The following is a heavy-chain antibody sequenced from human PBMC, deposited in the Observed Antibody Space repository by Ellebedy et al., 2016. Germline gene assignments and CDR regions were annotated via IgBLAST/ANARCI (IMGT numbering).Heavy chain of an antibody. D-gene: IGHD6-13*01. CDR1: GFTFSSYG. Sequence: GGSLRLXXAASGFTFSSYGMHWVRQTPGKGLEWVAVISYNGDTKIYADSVEGRFTISRDNSKNTLDLQMNSLRAEDTAVYYCARDSRSLPYWGQGTLVTVSS. CDR2: ISYNGDTK. J-gene: IGHJ4*02. CDR3: ARDSRSLPY. V-gene: IGHV3-30*03.